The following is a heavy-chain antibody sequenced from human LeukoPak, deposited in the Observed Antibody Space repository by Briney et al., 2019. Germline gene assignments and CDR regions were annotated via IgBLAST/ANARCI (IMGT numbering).Heavy chain of an antibody. V-gene: IGHV1-69*01. Sequence: RISCKASGYSFTSYWISWVRQAPGQGLEWMGGIIPIFGTANYAQKFQGRVTITADESTSTAYMELSSLRSDDSAVYYCARGRYYSDSGTYPMFEFWGQGTLVTVSS. CDR1: GYSFTSYW. D-gene: IGHD3-10*01. J-gene: IGHJ4*02. CDR2: IIPIFGTA. CDR3: ARGRYYSDSGTYPMFEF.